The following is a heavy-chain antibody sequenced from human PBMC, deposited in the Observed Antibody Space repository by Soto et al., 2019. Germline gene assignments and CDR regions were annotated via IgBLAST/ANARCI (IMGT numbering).Heavy chain of an antibody. CDR3: ARAIRGYCSGGSCYYFDY. J-gene: IGHJ4*02. CDR1: GGSFSGYY. CDR2: INHSGST. D-gene: IGHD2-15*01. V-gene: IGHV4-34*01. Sequence: SETPSLTCAVYGGSFSGYYWSWIRQPPGKGLEWIGEINHSGSTNYNPSLKSRVTISVDTSKNQFSLKLSSVTAADTAVYYCARAIRGYCSGGSCYYFDYWGQGTLVTVSS.